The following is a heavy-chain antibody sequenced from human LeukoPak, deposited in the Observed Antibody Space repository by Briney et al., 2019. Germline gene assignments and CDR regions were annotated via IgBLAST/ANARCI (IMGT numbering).Heavy chain of an antibody. V-gene: IGHV3-21*01. CDR2: ISGSSSYT. CDR1: GFTLSSYS. Sequence: AGGSLRLSCAASGFTLSSYSMNWVRQAPGKGLGWVSSISGSSSYTFYADSVKGRFTISRDNAKNSLYLQMNSLRAEDTAVYYCARDRRVVVPAQYYYYGMDVWGQGTTVTVSS. J-gene: IGHJ6*02. D-gene: IGHD2-2*01. CDR3: ARDRRVVVPAQYYYYGMDV.